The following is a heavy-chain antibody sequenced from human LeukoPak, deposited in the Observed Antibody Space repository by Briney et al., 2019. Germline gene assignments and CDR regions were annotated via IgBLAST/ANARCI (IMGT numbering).Heavy chain of an antibody. D-gene: IGHD2-15*01. Sequence: SETLSLTCTVSGGSISSYYWSWIRQPPGKGLEWIGYIYYSGSTNYNPSLKSRVTISVDTSKNQFSLKLSSVTAVDTAVYYCARVAGVEVAPATSYWGQGTLVTVSS. CDR3: ARVAGVEVAPATSY. CDR1: GGSISSYY. V-gene: IGHV4-59*08. CDR2: IYYSGST. J-gene: IGHJ4*02.